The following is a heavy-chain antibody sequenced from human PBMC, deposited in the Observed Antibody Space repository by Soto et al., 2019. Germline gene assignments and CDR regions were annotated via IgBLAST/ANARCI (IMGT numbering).Heavy chain of an antibody. CDR2: ISGSGGST. CDR1: GFTFSSYA. D-gene: IGHD3-16*02. Sequence: GGSLRLSCAASGFTFSSYAMSWVRQAPGKGLEWVSAISGSGGSTYYADSVKGRFTISRDNSKNTLYLQMNSLRAEDTAVYYCAXAGRLRLGELSLYYFDYWGQGTLVTVSS. V-gene: IGHV3-23*01. CDR3: AXAGRLRLGELSLYYFDY. J-gene: IGHJ4*02.